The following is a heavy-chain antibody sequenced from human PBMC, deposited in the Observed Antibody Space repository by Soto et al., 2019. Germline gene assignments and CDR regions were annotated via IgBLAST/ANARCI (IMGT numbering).Heavy chain of an antibody. CDR2: INHSGST. V-gene: IGHV4-34*01. CDR3: ARARIVVVPAARYNWFDP. CDR1: GGSFSGYY. Sequence: SETLSLTCAVYGGSFSGYYWSWIRQPPGKGLEWIGEINHSGSTNYNPSLKSRVTISVDTSKNQFSLKLSSVTAADTAVYYCARARIVVVPAARYNWFDPWGQGTQVTVSS. J-gene: IGHJ5*02. D-gene: IGHD2-2*01.